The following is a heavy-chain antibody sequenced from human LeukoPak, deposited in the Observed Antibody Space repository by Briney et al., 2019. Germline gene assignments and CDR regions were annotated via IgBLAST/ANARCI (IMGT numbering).Heavy chain of an antibody. CDR3: ATDYYYDDSGYYY. J-gene: IGHJ4*02. D-gene: IGHD3-22*01. CDR2: VRYDGSNK. Sequence: PGGSLRLSXAASGFTFSGYGMHWVRQAPGKGLEGVAFVRYDGSNKYYADSVKGRFTISRDNAKTSLYLQMNSLRAEDTAVYYCATDYYYDDSGYYYWGQGTLVTVSS. V-gene: IGHV3-30*02. CDR1: GFTFSGYG.